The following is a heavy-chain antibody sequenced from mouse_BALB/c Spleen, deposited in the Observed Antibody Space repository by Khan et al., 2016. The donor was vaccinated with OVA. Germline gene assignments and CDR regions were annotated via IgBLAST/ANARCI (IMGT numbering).Heavy chain of an antibody. J-gene: IGHJ4*01. V-gene: IGHV1S34*01. Sequence: VVKTGASVKISCKASGYSFTGYYMHWVKQSHGKSLEWIGYISCYNGASTYNQKFKDKATFTVDTSSSTAYMQFNSLTSEDSADYYCARRYGGAMDYWGQGTSVTVSS. CDR1: GYSFTGYY. CDR3: ARRYGGAMDY. D-gene: IGHD1-1*01. CDR2: ISCYNGAS.